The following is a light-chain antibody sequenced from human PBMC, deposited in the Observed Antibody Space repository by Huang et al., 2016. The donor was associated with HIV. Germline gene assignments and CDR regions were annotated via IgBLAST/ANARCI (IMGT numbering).Light chain of an antibody. CDR3: QQYYSTSWT. V-gene: IGKV4-1*01. CDR1: QSVLYSSNSKNY. J-gene: IGKJ1*01. Sequence: DIVMTQSPDSLAVSLGERATINCKSSQSVLYSSNSKNYLAWYQQKPGQLPKLLIYWASTRESGVPDRFSGSGSGTDFTLTISSLQAEDVAVYYCQQYYSTSWTFGQGTKVEIK. CDR2: WAS.